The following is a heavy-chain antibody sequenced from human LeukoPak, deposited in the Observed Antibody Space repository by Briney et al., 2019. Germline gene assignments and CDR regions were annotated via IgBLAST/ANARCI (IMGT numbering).Heavy chain of an antibody. Sequence: SETLSLTCTVSGGSISSYYWSWIRQPPGKGLEWIGYIYYSGSTNYNPSLKSRVTISVDPSKNQFSLKLSSVTAADTAVYYCARSGRGSVDYWGQGTLVTVSS. CDR3: ARSGRGSVDY. CDR1: GGSISSYY. V-gene: IGHV4-59*01. D-gene: IGHD3-10*01. J-gene: IGHJ4*02. CDR2: IYYSGST.